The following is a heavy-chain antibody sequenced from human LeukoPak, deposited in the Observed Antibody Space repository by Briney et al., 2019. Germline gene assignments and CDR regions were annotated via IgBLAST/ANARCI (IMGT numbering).Heavy chain of an antibody. J-gene: IGHJ4*02. V-gene: IGHV3-33*01. CDR3: ARXWVGYFXY. D-gene: IGHD1-26*01. CDR2: IWYDGXNK. Sequence: XXWXAVIWYDGXNKXYADXVXGRFTISRDNSKNTLYLQMNSLXAEDTAVYYXARXWVGYFXYXGQGTLVTVSS.